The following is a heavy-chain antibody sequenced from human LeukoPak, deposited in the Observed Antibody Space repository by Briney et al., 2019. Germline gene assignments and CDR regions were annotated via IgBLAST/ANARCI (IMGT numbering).Heavy chain of an antibody. V-gene: IGHV1-2*02. Sequence: ASVKVSCKASGYTFTGSYVHWVRQAPGQGLEWMGWISPDSGDTNCAQKFQGRVTMTSDTSISTAYMELSRLTYDDTAMYYCARGGYYTYGYFDYWGQGALVTVSS. D-gene: IGHD3-3*01. CDR3: ARGGYYTYGYFDY. CDR2: ISPDSGDT. CDR1: GYTFTGSY. J-gene: IGHJ4*02.